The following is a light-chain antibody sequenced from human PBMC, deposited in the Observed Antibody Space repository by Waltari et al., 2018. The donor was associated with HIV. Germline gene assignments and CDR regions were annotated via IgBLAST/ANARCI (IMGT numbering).Light chain of an antibody. CDR1: SDYSRNA. CDR3: KTWGTALEV. V-gene: IGLV4-69*01. J-gene: IGLJ3*02. Sequence: QVVVTQSPSASASLGASVTLTCTLSSDYSRNAIAWHQQHPGKGPRYLMKVNSDATHMKGEGIPDRFSGSNSGPERYLTISSLQSEDEADYYCKTWGTALEVFGGGTRLTVL. CDR2: VNSDATH.